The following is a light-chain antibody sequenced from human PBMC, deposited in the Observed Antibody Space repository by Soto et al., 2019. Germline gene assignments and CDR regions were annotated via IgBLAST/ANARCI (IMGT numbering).Light chain of an antibody. V-gene: IGKV3-15*01. CDR3: QQYNNWLYT. CDR2: GAS. Sequence: EIVMTQSPATLSVSPGERATLSCRASQSVGSDLAWYQQKPGQAPRLVIYGASTRATGIPARFSGSGSGTEFTLTISSLQSEDFAVYYCQQYNNWLYTFGQGTKVDIK. J-gene: IGKJ2*01. CDR1: QSVGSD.